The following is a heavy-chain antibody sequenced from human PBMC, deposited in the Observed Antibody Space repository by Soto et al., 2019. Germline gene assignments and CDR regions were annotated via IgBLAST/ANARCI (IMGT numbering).Heavy chain of an antibody. J-gene: IGHJ4*02. CDR1: GASISDYF. D-gene: IGHD2-21*02. CDR2: FYYGETT. CDR3: ARGTYCGSDCYWTLDY. V-gene: IGHV4-59*01. Sequence: PSETLSLTCPVAGASISDYFWTWIRQTPGKGLEWIGYFYYGETTNKKSSLNSRFTVSVDTSKSRFSLKVTSVTTADTAVYYCARGTYCGSDCYWTLDYWGQGKMVTVSS.